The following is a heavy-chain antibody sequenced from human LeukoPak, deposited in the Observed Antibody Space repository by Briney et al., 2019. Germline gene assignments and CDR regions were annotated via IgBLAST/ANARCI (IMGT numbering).Heavy chain of an antibody. J-gene: IGHJ6*03. CDR1: GGSISSYY. D-gene: IGHD6-13*01. V-gene: IGHV4-59*08. CDR3: ARHGGSSWLDYYYYYMDV. CDR2: IYYSGST. Sequence: SETLSLTCTVSGGSISSYYWSWIRQPPGKGLEWIGYIYYSGSTNYNPSLKSRVTISVDTSKNQFSLKLSSVTAADTAVYYCARHGGSSWLDYYYYYMDVWGKGTTVTISS.